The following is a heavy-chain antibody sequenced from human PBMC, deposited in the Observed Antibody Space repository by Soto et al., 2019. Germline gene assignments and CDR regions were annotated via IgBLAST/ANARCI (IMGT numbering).Heavy chain of an antibody. CDR1: GFTFSSYW. Sequence: HPGGSLRLSCAASGFTFSSYWMSWFRQAPGKGLEWVANIKQDGSEKYYVDSVKGRLTISRDNAKNSLYLQMNSLRDEDTAVYYCAREPPFVDTAIVSPRGQGTLVTVYS. CDR2: IKQDGSEK. J-gene: IGHJ4*02. CDR3: AREPPFVDTAIVSP. D-gene: IGHD5-18*01. V-gene: IGHV3-7*01.